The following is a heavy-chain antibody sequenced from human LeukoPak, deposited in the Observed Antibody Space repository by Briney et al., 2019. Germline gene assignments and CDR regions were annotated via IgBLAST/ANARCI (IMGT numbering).Heavy chain of an antibody. CDR2: IKSDGST. Sequence: GGSLRLSCAASRFTFSTYWMHWVRQAPGKGLVWVSRIKSDGSTNYADSVKGRFTISRDNAKNTVSLQMNSLRAEDTGVYYCARAPSEIGGYYPEYFRHWGQGTLVTVSS. J-gene: IGHJ1*01. D-gene: IGHD3-22*01. CDR3: ARAPSEIGGYYPEYFRH. CDR1: RFTFSTYW. V-gene: IGHV3-74*01.